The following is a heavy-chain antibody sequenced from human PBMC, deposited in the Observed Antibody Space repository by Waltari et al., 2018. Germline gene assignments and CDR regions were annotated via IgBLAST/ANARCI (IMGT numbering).Heavy chain of an antibody. CDR2: VIPICGTA. V-gene: IGHV1-69*14. CDR3: ARGDSSGWTKLDY. D-gene: IGHD6-19*01. Sequence: QVQLVQSGAELTKPGSSVKVSCKASGGTFSSYAISWVRQAPGQGLEWMGGVIPICGTANYAQKFQGRVTITADKSTSTAYMELSSLRSEDTAVYYCARGDSSGWTKLDYWGQGTLVTVSS. CDR1: GGTFSSYA. J-gene: IGHJ4*02.